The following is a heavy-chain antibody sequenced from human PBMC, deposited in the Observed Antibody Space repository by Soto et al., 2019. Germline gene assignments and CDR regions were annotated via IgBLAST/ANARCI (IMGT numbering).Heavy chain of an antibody. CDR3: ASGCSVYFDF. J-gene: IGHJ4*02. D-gene: IGHD3-10*02. CDR2: IYSGGST. V-gene: IGHV3-53*02. Sequence: EVQLVETGGGLIQPGGSLRLSCAVSGFTVSRNYMTWVRQAPGKGLEWVSVIYSGGSTYYADSVKGRFSISRDISKNTLYLQMNSLRVEDTAVYYCASGCSVYFDFWGQGNLVTVSS. CDR1: GFTVSRNY.